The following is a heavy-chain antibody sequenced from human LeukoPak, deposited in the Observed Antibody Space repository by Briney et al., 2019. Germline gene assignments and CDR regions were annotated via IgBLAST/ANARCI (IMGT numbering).Heavy chain of an antibody. V-gene: IGHV3-33*08. CDR1: EFTFNNYC. CDR2: IWYDGSKK. Sequence: GGSLRLSCAASEFTFNNYCMNWVRQAPGKGLEWVALIWYDGSKKYYADSVKGRFTISRDNSNNMLYLQMNSLRAEDTAVYYCARLTGSYLDYWGQGTVVTVSS. D-gene: IGHD7-27*01. CDR3: ARLTGSYLDY. J-gene: IGHJ4*02.